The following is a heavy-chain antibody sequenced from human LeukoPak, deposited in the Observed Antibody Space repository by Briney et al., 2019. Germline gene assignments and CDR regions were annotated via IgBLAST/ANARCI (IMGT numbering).Heavy chain of an antibody. J-gene: IGHJ4*02. CDR2: IYPGDSDT. Sequence: GESLKISCKGSGYSFTSYWSGWVRQMPGKGLERMGIIYPGDSDTRYSPSFQGQVTISADKSISTAYLQWNSLKTSDTAMYYCARRPSSGYYGSHFDYWGQGTLVTVSS. CDR3: ARRPSSGYYGSHFDY. CDR1: GYSFTSYW. D-gene: IGHD3-22*01. V-gene: IGHV5-51*01.